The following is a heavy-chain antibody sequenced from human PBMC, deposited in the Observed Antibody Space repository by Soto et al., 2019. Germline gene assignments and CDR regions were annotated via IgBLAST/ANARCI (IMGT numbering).Heavy chain of an antibody. CDR2: ISWNSGSI. CDR1: GFTFDDYA. CDR3: AKDSVPYYYDSSRLVGAFDI. V-gene: IGHV3-9*01. J-gene: IGHJ3*02. D-gene: IGHD3-22*01. Sequence: GGSLRLSCAASGFTFDDYAMHWVRQAPGKGLEWVSGISWNSGSIGYADSVKGRFTISRDNAKNSLYLQMNSLRAEDTALYYCAKDSVPYYYDSSRLVGAFDIWGQGTMVTVSS.